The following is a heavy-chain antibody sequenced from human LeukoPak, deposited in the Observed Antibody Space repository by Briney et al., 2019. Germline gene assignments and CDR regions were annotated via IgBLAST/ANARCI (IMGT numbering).Heavy chain of an antibody. CDR2: ISWDGGST. V-gene: IGHV3-43*01. CDR3: AKGARGYYYYMDV. D-gene: IGHD3-10*01. J-gene: IGHJ6*03. CDR1: GFTFSSYE. Sequence: GGSLRLSCAASGFTFSSYEMNRVRQAPGKGLEWVSLISWDGGSTYYADSVKGRFTISRDNSKNSLYLQMNSLRTEDTALYYCAKGARGYYYYMDVWGKGTTVTISS.